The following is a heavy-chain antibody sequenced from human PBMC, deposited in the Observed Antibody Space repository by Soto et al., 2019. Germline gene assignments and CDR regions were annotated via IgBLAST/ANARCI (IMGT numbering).Heavy chain of an antibody. CDR1: GFSLSTHGVG. CDR3: AHAMLYCTGGSCSTWFDS. D-gene: IGHD2-15*01. CDR2: IYWDDDK. V-gene: IGHV2-5*02. J-gene: IGHJ5*01. Sequence: QITLKESGPTLVKPTQTLTLTCTFSGFSLSTHGVGVGWVRQPAGKALEWLALIYWDDDKRYSASLNSRLTTXKYXSKNKVVLTLTNMDPVDTATYYCAHAMLYCTGGSCSTWFDSWGQGTLVTVSS.